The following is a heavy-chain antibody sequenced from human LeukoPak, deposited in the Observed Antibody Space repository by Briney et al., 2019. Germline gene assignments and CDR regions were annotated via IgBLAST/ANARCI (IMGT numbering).Heavy chain of an antibody. CDR1: GFTFSSSV. CDR2: ISHDGTNK. CDR3: AREEYYGSGSYQTATYYYGMDV. D-gene: IGHD3-10*01. Sequence: GGSLRLSCAASGFTFSSSVMHWVRQAPGKGLEWVALISHDGTNKHYPDSVKGRFTISRDNSKNTLYLQMNSLRAEDTAVYYCAREEYYGSGSYQTATYYYGMDVWGQGTTVTVSS. J-gene: IGHJ6*02. V-gene: IGHV3-30*14.